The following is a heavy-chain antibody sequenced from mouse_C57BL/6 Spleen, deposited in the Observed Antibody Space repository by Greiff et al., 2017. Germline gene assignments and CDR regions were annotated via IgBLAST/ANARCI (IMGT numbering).Heavy chain of an antibody. J-gene: IGHJ2*01. CDR3: ARWGKGDFDY. CDR1: GYSFTGYY. V-gene: IGHV1-42*01. Sequence: VQLQQSGPELVKPGASVKISCKASGYSFTGYYMNWVKQSPEKSLEWIGEINPSTGGTTYNQKFKAKATLTVDKSSSTAYMQLKSLTSEDSAVYYCARWGKGDFDYWGQGTTLTVSS. CDR2: INPSTGGT.